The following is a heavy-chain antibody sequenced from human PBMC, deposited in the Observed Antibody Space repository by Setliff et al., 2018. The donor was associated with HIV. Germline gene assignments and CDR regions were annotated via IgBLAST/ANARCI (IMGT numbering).Heavy chain of an antibody. CDR2: IYSAGTT. CDR1: GGSISSSSYS. V-gene: IGHV4-39*07. J-gene: IGHJ5*02. CDR3: ARHAVPHYYDSSGPS. Sequence: SETLSLTCTVSGGSISSSSYSWGWIRQPPGKGLEWIGNIYSAGTTYYNSSLRSRVTISVDTSKNQFSLKLNSVTAADTAVYYCARHAVPHYYDSSGPSWGPGTLVTVSS. D-gene: IGHD3-22*01.